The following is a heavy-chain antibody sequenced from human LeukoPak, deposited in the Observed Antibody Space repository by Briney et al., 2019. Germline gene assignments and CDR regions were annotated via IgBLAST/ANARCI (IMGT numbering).Heavy chain of an antibody. D-gene: IGHD3-10*01. CDR2: IHTSGST. CDR3: ASVYYGSGSYSDY. V-gene: IGHV4-4*07. CDR1: GGSISSYY. Sequence: KSSETLSLTCTVSGGSISSYYWSWIRQPAGKGLEWIGRIHTSGSTNYNPSLKSRVTMSVDTSKSQFSLKLSSVTAADTAVYYCASVYYGSGSYSDYWGQGTLVTVSS. J-gene: IGHJ4*02.